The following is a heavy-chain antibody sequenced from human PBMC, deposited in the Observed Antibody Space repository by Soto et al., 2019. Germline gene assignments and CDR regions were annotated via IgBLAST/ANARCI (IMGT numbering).Heavy chain of an antibody. CDR1: GGSISSSSYY. CDR3: ASDGIPGVHAFHI. J-gene: IGHJ3*02. V-gene: IGHV4-39*01. CDR2: IYYSGST. D-gene: IGHD2-8*01. Sequence: SETLSLTCTVSGGSISSSSYYWGWIRQTPGKGLEWIGSIYYSGSTYYNPSLKSRVTISVDTSKNQFSLKLSSVTAADTAVYYCASDGIPGVHAFHICRPGTLVT.